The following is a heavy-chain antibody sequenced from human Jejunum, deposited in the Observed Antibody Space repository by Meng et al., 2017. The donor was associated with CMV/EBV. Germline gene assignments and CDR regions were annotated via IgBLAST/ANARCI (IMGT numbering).Heavy chain of an antibody. Sequence: VALTGCGGGMAPLRGSLKLSCAASGVTFSDSDIHWVRQASGKGLEWVGRIRTKVNSDATAYAASVTGRFTISRDDSKNTAYLQMNSLKTEDTAVYYCIRHERTFQRDWGQGTLVTVSS. D-gene: IGHD2/OR15-2a*01. CDR1: GVTFSDSD. V-gene: IGHV3-73*01. J-gene: IGHJ4*02. CDR2: IRTKVNSDAT. CDR3: IRHERTFQRD.